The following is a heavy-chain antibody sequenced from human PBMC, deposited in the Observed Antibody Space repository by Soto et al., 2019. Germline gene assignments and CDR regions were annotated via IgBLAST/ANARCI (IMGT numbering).Heavy chain of an antibody. CDR3: ARDRDYYYDSSGNYYYNYGMDV. D-gene: IGHD3-22*01. CDR2: ISGYNGNT. V-gene: IGHV1-18*04. CDR1: GYTFTNYG. Sequence: QVQLVESGAEVKKPGASVKVSCKASGYTFTNYGISWVRQAPGQGLEWMGWISGYNGNTKYAQKFQGRVTMTTDTPTNKAYMDLRSLRSEDTAVYYCARDRDYYYDSSGNYYYNYGMDVWGQGTTVTVS. J-gene: IGHJ6*02.